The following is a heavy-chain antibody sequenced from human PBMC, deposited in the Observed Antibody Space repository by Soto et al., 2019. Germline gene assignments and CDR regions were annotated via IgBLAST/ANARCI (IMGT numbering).Heavy chain of an antibody. CDR1: CYNFPNYG. CDR2: VSPYNGNK. Sequence: ASVKVSIQTSCYNFPNYGISWVRQAPGQGLEWMGWVSPYNGNKKYAESLQGRVAMTAVTSTSTVYMELRSLRSDDTAVYYCARGGDCSSTSCYTPNYYYGLDVWGQGTTVTVSS. V-gene: IGHV1-18*01. CDR3: ARGGDCSSTSCYTPNYYYGLDV. D-gene: IGHD2-2*02. J-gene: IGHJ6*02.